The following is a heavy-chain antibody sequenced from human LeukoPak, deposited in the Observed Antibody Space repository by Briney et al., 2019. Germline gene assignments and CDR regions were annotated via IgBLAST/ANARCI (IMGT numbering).Heavy chain of an antibody. CDR1: GFTFRDYV. D-gene: IGHD3-10*01. CDR2: IYSGGST. CDR3: ARHLNYYLDY. V-gene: IGHV3-66*04. J-gene: IGHJ4*02. Sequence: GGSLRLSCAASGFTFRDYVMTWVRQAPGKGLEWVSVIYSGGSTYYADSVKGRFTISRDNSKNTLYLQMNSLRAEDTAVYYCARHLNYYLDYWGQGTLVTVSS.